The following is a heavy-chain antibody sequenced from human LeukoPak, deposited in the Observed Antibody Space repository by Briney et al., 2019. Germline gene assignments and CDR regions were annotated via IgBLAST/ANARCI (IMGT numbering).Heavy chain of an antibody. V-gene: IGHV4-34*01. CDR3: ARGSGYSGANY. CDR1: GGSFSGYD. CDR2: INHSGST. J-gene: IGHJ4*02. Sequence: SETLSLTCAVYGGSFSGYDWSWIRQPPGKGLEWIGEINHSGSTNYNPSLKSRVTISVDTSKNQFSLKLNSVTAADTAVYYCARGSGYSGANYWGQGTLVTVSS. D-gene: IGHD2-15*01.